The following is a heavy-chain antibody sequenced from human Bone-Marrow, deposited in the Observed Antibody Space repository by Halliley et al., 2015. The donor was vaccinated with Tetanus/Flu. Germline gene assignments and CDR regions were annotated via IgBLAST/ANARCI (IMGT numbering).Heavy chain of an antibody. D-gene: IGHD1-26*01. V-gene: IGHV4-59*08. J-gene: IGHJ3*02. CDR3: ARHLVDDAFEI. Sequence: TLSLTCSVSGGSISSYYLSWIRQPPGKGLEWIGYIDYRGSPNYNPSLKSQVSFSVNTSKNQLYLKVSSVTAADTAVYYCARHLVDDAFEIWGQGTRVSVSS. CDR1: GGSISSYY. CDR2: IDYRGSP.